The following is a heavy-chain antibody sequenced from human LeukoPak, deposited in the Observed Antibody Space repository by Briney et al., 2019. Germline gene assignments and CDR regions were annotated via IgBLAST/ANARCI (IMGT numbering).Heavy chain of an antibody. D-gene: IGHD6-13*01. V-gene: IGHV3-30*02. J-gene: IGHJ4*02. CDR1: GFTFSRFG. Sequence: GGSLRLSCAASGFTFSRFGMHWVRQAPGQGLEWVSFILYDGSEKYYADSVKGRFTISRDNSKNTLYLQMNSLRAEDTAVYYCAKDLIAAAGTIKPLDYWGQGTLVTVSS. CDR3: AKDLIAAAGTIKPLDY. CDR2: ILYDGSEK.